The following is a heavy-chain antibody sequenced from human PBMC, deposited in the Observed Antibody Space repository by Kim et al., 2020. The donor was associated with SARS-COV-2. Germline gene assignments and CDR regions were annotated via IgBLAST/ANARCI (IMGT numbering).Heavy chain of an antibody. J-gene: IGHJ5*02. CDR2: INHSGST. D-gene: IGHD6-13*01. CDR1: GGSFSGYY. Sequence: SETLSLTCAVYGGSFSGYYWSWIRQPPGKGLEWIGEINHSGSTNYNPSLKSRVTISVDTSKNQFSLKLSSVTAADTAMYYCARGRYSSSWYGPYNWFDPWGQGTLVTVSS. V-gene: IGHV4-34*01. CDR3: ARGRYSSSWYGPYNWFDP.